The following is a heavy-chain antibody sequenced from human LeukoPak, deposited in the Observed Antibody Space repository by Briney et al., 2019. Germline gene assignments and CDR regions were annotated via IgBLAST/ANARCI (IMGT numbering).Heavy chain of an antibody. CDR1: GGSISSGAYY. CDR2: IYYSGST. J-gene: IGHJ3*02. D-gene: IGHD3-22*01. V-gene: IGHV4-31*03. CDR3: ARSGYKYGDAFEI. Sequence: SQTLSLTCTVSGGSISSGAYYWSWIRQHPGKGLEWIGYIYYSGSTYYNPSLKSRVTMSVDTSKNQFSLNLSSVTAADTAVYYCARSGYKYGDAFEIWGQGTMVTVSS.